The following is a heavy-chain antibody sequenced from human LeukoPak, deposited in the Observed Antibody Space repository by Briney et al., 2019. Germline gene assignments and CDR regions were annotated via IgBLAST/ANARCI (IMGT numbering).Heavy chain of an antibody. D-gene: IGHD3-16*01. V-gene: IGHV3-23*01. CDR1: GFTFSSYA. J-gene: IGHJ4*02. CDR3: TRSGTRLGTDFDY. Sequence: GGSLRLSCAASGFTFSSYAMSWVRQAPGKGLEWVAAISGSGGSTYCADSVKGRFTISRDNAKNSLYLQMNSLRVEDTAVYYCTRSGTRLGTDFDYWGQGTLVTVSS. CDR2: ISGSGGST.